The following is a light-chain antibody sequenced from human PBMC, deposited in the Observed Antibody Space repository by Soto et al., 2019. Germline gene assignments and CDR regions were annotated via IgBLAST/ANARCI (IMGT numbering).Light chain of an antibody. CDR1: QGISSY. V-gene: IGKV1-9*01. CDR3: QQLNSYPFLT. CDR2: AAS. Sequence: DIQLTQSPSFLSASVVDRVTITCRASQGISSYLAWYQQKPGKAPKLLIYAASTLQSGVPSRFSGSGCGTEFTVTISSLQPEDFATYYCQQLNSYPFLTFGGGTKVEIK. J-gene: IGKJ4*01.